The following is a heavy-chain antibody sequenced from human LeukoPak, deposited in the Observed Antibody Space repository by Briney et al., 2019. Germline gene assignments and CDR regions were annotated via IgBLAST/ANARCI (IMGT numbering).Heavy chain of an antibody. J-gene: IGHJ5*02. Sequence: SETLSLTCGVHGGSFSGYYWTWIRQPPGKGLEWIGQINHSGSTDLNPSLNSRVTISVDTSKNQFSLRLNSVTAADTAVYYCARWYGSGFNWFDPWGQGTLVTVSS. CDR1: GGSFSGYY. V-gene: IGHV4-34*01. CDR3: ARWYGSGFNWFDP. D-gene: IGHD6-19*01. CDR2: INHSGST.